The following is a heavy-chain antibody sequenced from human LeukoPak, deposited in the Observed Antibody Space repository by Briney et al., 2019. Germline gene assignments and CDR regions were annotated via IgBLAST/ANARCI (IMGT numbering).Heavy chain of an antibody. V-gene: IGHV4-59*11. CDR3: ARERGYGSGLFDY. D-gene: IGHD3-10*01. Sequence: SETLSLTCTASGGSIASHYWSWIRQPPGKGREWIGDIYYRGSTNYNPSLKSRVTISVDTSKNQFSLKLSSVTAADTAVYYCARERGYGSGLFDYWGQGTLVTVSS. CDR1: GGSIASHY. J-gene: IGHJ4*02. CDR2: IYYRGST.